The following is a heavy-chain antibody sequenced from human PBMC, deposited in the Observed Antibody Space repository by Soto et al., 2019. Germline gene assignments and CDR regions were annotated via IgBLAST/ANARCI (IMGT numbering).Heavy chain of an antibody. V-gene: IGHV4-39*01. CDR3: AKCADNWFDP. CDR1: GGSIYGGTSY. CDR2: VYYSGTT. J-gene: IGHJ5*02. Sequence: SETLSLTCPVSGGSIYGGTSYWGWIRQPPGKGLEWIGVVYYSGTTYYNTSLETRVTISIDMSKDQFSLTLSSVTAADTAVYYCAKCADNWFDPWGPGTLVTVSS.